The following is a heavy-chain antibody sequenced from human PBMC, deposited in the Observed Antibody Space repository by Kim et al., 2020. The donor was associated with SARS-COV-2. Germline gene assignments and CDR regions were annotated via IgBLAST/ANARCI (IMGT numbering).Heavy chain of an antibody. CDR3: ARGEEKSKFDD. V-gene: IGHV4-59*09. CDR2: T. Sequence: THYNPSHTSRVTISVDTSKNQFSLKMRSVTAADTAVYHCARGEEKSKFDDWGQGTLITVSS. J-gene: IGHJ4*02.